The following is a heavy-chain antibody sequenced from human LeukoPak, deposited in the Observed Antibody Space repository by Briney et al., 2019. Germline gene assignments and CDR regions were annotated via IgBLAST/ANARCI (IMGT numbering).Heavy chain of an antibody. D-gene: IGHD1-1*01. J-gene: IGHJ4*02. V-gene: IGHV4-59*08. CDR3: ARHSAGTPKDY. CDR1: GGSISSYY. CDR2: ISYTGGT. Sequence: MPSETLSLTCTVSGGSISSYYWSWIRQPPGKGLEWIGFISYTGGTNYSPSLKSRVTISVDTSKNQFSLNLISVTAADTAVYYCARHSAGTPKDYWGQGTLVTVSS.